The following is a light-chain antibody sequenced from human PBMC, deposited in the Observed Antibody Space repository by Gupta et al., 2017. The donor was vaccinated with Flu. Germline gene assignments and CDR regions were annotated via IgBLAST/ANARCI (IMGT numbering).Light chain of an antibody. CDR3: HQRSHLPPGGLT. CDR1: QSVSSY. V-gene: IGKV3-11*01. Sequence: IVFTPTTDTLSLFPGERAALACRASQSVSSYLAWYQQNPGKATRLLIYDASNRATGIPAMFSGIGSGTDFTLTTRRLEPEDFAVDYGHQRSHLPPGGLTFGPGTKVEIK. CDR2: DAS. J-gene: IGKJ3*01.